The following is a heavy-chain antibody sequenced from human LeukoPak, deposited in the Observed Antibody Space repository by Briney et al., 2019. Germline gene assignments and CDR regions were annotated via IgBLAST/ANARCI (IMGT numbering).Heavy chain of an antibody. CDR2: ISGSGGST. D-gene: IGHD3-10*01. CDR3: AKSLTMVRGVNNWFDP. Sequence: GGSLRLSCAASGFTFSSYGMSWVRQAPGEGLEWVSAISGSGGSTYYADSVKGRFTISRDNSKNTLYLQMNSLRAEDTAVYYCAKSLTMVRGVNNWFDPWGQGTLVTVSS. V-gene: IGHV3-23*01. CDR1: GFTFSSYG. J-gene: IGHJ5*02.